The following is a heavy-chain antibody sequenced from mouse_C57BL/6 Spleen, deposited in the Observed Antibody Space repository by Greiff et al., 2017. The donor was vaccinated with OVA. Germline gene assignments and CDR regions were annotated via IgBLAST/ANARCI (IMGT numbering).Heavy chain of an antibody. CDR3: ARENYSNWGFAY. J-gene: IGHJ3*01. D-gene: IGHD2-5*01. V-gene: IGHV1-82*01. CDR1: GYAFSSSW. CDR2: IYPGDGDT. Sequence: VQLQQSGPELVKPGASVKISCKASGYAFSSSWMNWVKQRPGKGLEWIGRIYPGDGDTNYNGKFKGKATLTADKSSSTAYMQLSSLTSEDSAVYFCARENYSNWGFAYWGQGTLVTVSA.